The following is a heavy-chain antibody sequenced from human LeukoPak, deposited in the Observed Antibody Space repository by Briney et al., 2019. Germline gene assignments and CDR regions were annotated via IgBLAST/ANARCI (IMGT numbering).Heavy chain of an antibody. CDR1: GGSFSGYY. CDR3: ARDSNGVSYGSGSSTNWFDP. J-gene: IGHJ5*02. D-gene: IGHD3-10*01. Sequence: PSETLSLTCAVYGGSFSGYYWSWIRQPPGKGLEWIGEINHSGSTNYNPSLKSRVTISVDTSKNQFSLKLSSVTAADTAVYYCARDSNGVSYGSGSSTNWFDPWGQGTLVTVSS. CDR2: INHSGST. V-gene: IGHV4-34*01.